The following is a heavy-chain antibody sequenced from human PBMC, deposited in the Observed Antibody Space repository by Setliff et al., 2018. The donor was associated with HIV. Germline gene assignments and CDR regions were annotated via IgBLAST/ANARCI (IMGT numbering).Heavy chain of an antibody. Sequence: LSLTCAVYGGSFSDDYWSWIRQPPGRGMEWIGDIDHGGRTNYNPSLKSRVTMAVDASKSQISLNLTSVTAADTAVYYCARCSGRFGAVTWFDPWGHGMLVTVSS. D-gene: IGHD3-10*02. CDR1: GGSFSDDY. J-gene: IGHJ5*02. CDR3: ARCSGRFGAVTWFDP. V-gene: IGHV4-34*01. CDR2: IDHGGRT.